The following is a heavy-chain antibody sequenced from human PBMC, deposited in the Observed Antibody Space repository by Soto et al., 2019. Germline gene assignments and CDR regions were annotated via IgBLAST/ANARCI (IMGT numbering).Heavy chain of an antibody. V-gene: IGHV2-5*02. CDR2: IYWDDDK. CDR1: GFSLSTSGVG. CDR3: AHRRKGGYELHFDY. D-gene: IGHD5-12*01. Sequence: VSGPTLVNPXQTLTLTCTFSGFSLSTSGVGVGWIRQPPGKALEWLALIYWDDDKRYSPSLKSRLTITKDTSKNQVVLTMTNMDPVDTATYYCAHRRKGGYELHFDYWGQGTLVTVSS. J-gene: IGHJ4*02.